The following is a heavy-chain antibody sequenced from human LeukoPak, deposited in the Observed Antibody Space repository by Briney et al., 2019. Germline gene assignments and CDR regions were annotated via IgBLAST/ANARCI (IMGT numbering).Heavy chain of an antibody. CDR3: TRDCGTASGNFNYDAFAI. CDR1: GYTFSGYF. CDR2: IKTNSGDT. J-gene: IGHJ3*02. V-gene: IGHV1-2*02. D-gene: IGHD5-18*01. Sequence: ASVEVSCKAPGYTFSGYFMYWVRPAPGQGLEWMGWIKTNSGDTKYAEKFQGSVKMTMNTSINTAYIELSRLISDDTAVDYCTRDCGTASGNFNYDAFAIWGQGTMVTVSS.